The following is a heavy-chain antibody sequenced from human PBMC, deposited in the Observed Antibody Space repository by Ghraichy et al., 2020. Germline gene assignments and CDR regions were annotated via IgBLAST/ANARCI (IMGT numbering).Heavy chain of an antibody. CDR1: GFTFSSHS. CDR2: ISGSSTYM. Sequence: GGSLRLSCAASGFTFSSHSMYWVRQAPGKGLEWVSSISGSSTYMYYADSVKGRFTISRDNAKNSLYLQMSSLRAEDTAVYHCLRRYYNYYGMDVWGQGTTVTVSS. CDR3: LRRYYNYYGMDV. V-gene: IGHV3-21*01. J-gene: IGHJ6*02.